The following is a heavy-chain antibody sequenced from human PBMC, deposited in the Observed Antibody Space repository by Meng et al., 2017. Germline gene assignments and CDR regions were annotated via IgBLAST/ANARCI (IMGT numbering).Heavy chain of an antibody. CDR2: ISYDGSNK. D-gene: IGHD3-10*01. V-gene: IGHV3-30*01. CDR1: GCTFSSYA. Sequence: GRLGEVGGGGVQPGRSLILSCVASGCTFSSYAMHWVRQAPGKGLEWVAVISYDGSNKYYADSVKGRFTISRDNSKNTLYLQMNSLRAEDTAVYYCASMGYWGQGTLVTVSS. J-gene: IGHJ4*02. CDR3: ASMGY.